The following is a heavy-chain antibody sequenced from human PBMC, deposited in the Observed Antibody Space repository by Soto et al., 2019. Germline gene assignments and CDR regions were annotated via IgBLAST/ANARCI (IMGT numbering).Heavy chain of an antibody. CDR1: GGSISSGGYY. V-gene: IGHV4-31*03. CDR3: ARADSSSWHRNNWFDP. J-gene: IGHJ5*02. Sequence: SETLSLTCTVSGGSISSGGYYWSWIRQHPGKGLEWIGYIYYSGSTYYNPSLKSRVTISVDTSKNQFSLKLSSVTAADTAVYYCARADSSSWHRNNWFDPWGQGTLVTVSS. D-gene: IGHD6-13*01. CDR2: IYYSGST.